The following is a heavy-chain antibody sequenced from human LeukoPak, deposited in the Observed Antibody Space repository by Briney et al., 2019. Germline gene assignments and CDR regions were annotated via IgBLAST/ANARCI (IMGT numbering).Heavy chain of an antibody. Sequence: GGSLRLSCSASGFTFSSYAMSWVRQAPGKGLEWVAFIRSKAYGGTTEYAASVKGRFTISRDDSISIAYLQMNSLKTEDTAVYYCTRDLCSSTSCYAPFDYWGQGTLVTVSS. CDR2: IRSKAYGGTT. CDR1: GFTFSSYA. D-gene: IGHD2-2*01. CDR3: TRDLCSSTSCYAPFDY. J-gene: IGHJ4*02. V-gene: IGHV3-49*04.